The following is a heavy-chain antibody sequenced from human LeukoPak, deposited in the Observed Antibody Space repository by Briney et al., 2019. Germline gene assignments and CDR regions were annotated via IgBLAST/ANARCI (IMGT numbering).Heavy chain of an antibody. Sequence: PSETLSLTCTVSGGSISSYYWSWIRQPPGKGLEWIGYIYYSGSTNYNPSLKSRVTISVDTSKNQFSLKLSSVTAADTAVYYCASSYDFWSGHPGRWGQGTLVTVSS. CDR2: IYYSGST. V-gene: IGHV4-59*01. J-gene: IGHJ4*02. D-gene: IGHD3-3*01. CDR3: ASSYDFWSGHPGR. CDR1: GGSISSYY.